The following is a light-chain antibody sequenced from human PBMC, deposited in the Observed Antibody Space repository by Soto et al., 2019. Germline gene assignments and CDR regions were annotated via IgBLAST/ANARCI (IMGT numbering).Light chain of an antibody. V-gene: IGKV3-20*01. J-gene: IGKJ2*03. CDR2: GAS. Sequence: ESVLAQSPGTLSLSPGEGATLSCRSSRIVISNHLAWYQQKPGQAPRLLIYGASNRATGVPDRFSGSGSGTDFTLTIRGLESEDFAVYFCQKYDTSPYSFGQGTKREIK. CDR1: RIVISNH. CDR3: QKYDTSPYS.